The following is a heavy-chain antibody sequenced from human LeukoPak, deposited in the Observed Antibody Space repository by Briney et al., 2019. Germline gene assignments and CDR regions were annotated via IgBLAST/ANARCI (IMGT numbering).Heavy chain of an antibody. CDR2: TYYSGST. CDR1: GGSISSSSYY. Sequence: PSETLSLTCTVSGGSISSSSYYWGWIRQPPGKGLEWIGSTYYSGSTYYNPSLKSRVTISVDTSKNQFSLKLSSVTAADTAVYYCARRPRITMIVVDWGQGTLVTVSS. J-gene: IGHJ4*02. CDR3: ARRPRITMIVVD. D-gene: IGHD3-22*01. V-gene: IGHV4-39*01.